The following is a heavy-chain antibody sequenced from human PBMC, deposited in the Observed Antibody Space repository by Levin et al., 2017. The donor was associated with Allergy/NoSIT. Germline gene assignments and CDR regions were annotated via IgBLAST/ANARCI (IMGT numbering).Heavy chain of an antibody. CDR1: GGSISSGGYY. V-gene: IGHV4-31*03. Sequence: PSETLSLTCTVSGGSISSGGYYWTWIRQHPGKGLEWIGYIYYSGSTYYNPSLKSRVTISVDTSKNQFSLKLSSVTAADTAVYYCARDRERNYYGSGSSDAFDIWGQGTMVTVSS. J-gene: IGHJ3*02. CDR2: IYYSGST. CDR3: ARDRERNYYGSGSSDAFDI. D-gene: IGHD3-10*01.